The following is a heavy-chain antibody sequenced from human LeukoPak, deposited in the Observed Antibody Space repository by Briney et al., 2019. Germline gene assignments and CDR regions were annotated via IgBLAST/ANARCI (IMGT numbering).Heavy chain of an antibody. CDR1: GGTFSSYA. J-gene: IGHJ4*02. Sequence: AVKVSCKASGGTFSSYAISWVRQAPGQGLEWMGRIIPILGIANYAQKFQGRVTITADKSTSTAYMELSSLRSEDTAVYYCARDKEQLGLFDYWGQGTLVTVSS. CDR3: ARDKEQLGLFDY. V-gene: IGHV1-69*04. CDR2: IIPILGIA. D-gene: IGHD6-13*01.